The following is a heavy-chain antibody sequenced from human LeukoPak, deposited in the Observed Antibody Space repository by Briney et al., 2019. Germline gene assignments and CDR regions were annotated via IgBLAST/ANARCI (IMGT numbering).Heavy chain of an antibody. CDR3: TRDEAAATD. V-gene: IGHV3-7*01. CDR2: IKQDGREK. Sequence: GGSLRLSCAGSGFTFSNYWMSWVRQAPGKGPEWVANIKQDGREKHYVDPVKGRFTISRDNAKSSLYLQMNSLRAEDTAVYYCTRDEAAATDWGQGTLVTVSS. J-gene: IGHJ4*02. D-gene: IGHD6-13*01. CDR1: GFTFSNYW.